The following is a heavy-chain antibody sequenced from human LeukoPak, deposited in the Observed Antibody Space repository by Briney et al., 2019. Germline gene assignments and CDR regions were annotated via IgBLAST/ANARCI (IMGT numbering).Heavy chain of an antibody. CDR1: GGSITSSSYY. V-gene: IGHV4-39*01. CDR3: ARHGSGYYSYFDY. Sequence: KSSETLSLTCTVSGGSITSSSYYWGWIRQPPGKGLEWIGSIYYSGTTYYNPSLNSRVTISVATSKNQFSLKLSSVTAADTAVYYCARHGSGYYSYFDYWGQGTLVTVSS. J-gene: IGHJ4*02. D-gene: IGHD3-22*01. CDR2: IYYSGTT.